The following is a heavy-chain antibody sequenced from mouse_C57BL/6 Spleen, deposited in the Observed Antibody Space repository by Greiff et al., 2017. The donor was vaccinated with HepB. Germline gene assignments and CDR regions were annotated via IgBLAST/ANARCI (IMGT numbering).Heavy chain of an antibody. CDR3: AGLSGYAMDY. CDR2: IGPEDGDT. D-gene: IGHD1-3*01. J-gene: IGHJ4*01. Sequence: EVQLQQSGAELVKPGASVTLSCTASGFNIKDYYMPWVKQRTEQGLEWIGRIGPEDGDTKYAPKFRGKATITADTSSNTASLQMSSLTSEDTAVYYCAGLSGYAMDYWGQGTSVTVSS. V-gene: IGHV14-2*01. CDR1: GFNIKDYY.